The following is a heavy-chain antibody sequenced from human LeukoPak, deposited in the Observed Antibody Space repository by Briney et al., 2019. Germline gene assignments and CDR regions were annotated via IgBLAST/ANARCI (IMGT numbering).Heavy chain of an antibody. CDR1: GFSLDDYA. Sequence: GGSLRLSCAASGFSLDDYAMHWVHHAPGKGLEGVSLISWDGGSTYYADSVKGRFTISRDNSKNSLYLQMNSLRAEDTALYYCAKDTDYGDYYYGMDVWGKGTTVTVSS. V-gene: IGHV3-43D*04. J-gene: IGHJ6*04. D-gene: IGHD4-17*01. CDR3: AKDTDYGDYYYGMDV. CDR2: ISWDGGST.